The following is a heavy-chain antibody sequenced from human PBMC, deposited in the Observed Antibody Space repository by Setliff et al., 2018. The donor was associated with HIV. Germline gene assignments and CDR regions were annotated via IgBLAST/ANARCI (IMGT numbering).Heavy chain of an antibody. J-gene: IGHJ6*02. V-gene: IGHV3-9*01. CDR1: GFTFDDYA. CDR2: ISWNSASI. D-gene: IGHD4-17*01. CDR3: AKDRHGDYFHYYGMDV. Sequence: GGSLRLSCAASGFTFDDYAMHWVRQAPGKGLEWVSGISWNSASIGYADSVKGRFTISRDNAKNSLYLQMNSLRAEDTAVYYCAKDRHGDYFHYYGMDVWGQGTTVTVSS.